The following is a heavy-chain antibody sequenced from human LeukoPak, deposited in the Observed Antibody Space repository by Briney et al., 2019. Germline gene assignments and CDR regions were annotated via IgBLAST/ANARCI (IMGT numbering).Heavy chain of an antibody. V-gene: IGHV1-69*13. CDR2: IIPIFGTA. CDR1: GGTFSSYA. Sequence: ASVKVSCKASGGTFSSYAISWVRQAPGQGLEWMGGIIPIFGTANYAQKFQGRVTITADESTSTAYMELSSLRSEDTAVYYCARDLGGPIFGVVGWFDPWGQGTLVTVSS. J-gene: IGHJ5*02. D-gene: IGHD3-3*01. CDR3: ARDLGGPIFGVVGWFDP.